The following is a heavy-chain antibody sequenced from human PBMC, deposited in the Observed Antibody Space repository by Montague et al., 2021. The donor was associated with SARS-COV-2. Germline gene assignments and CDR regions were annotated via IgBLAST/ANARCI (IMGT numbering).Heavy chain of an antibody. D-gene: IGHD2-2*01. V-gene: IGHV4-39*07. Sequence: SETLSLTCTVSGGSISSSSYYWGWIRQPPGKGLEWIGSIYYSGSTYYNPSLKSRVTISVDTSKNQFSLKLSSVTAADTAVHYCARDKAEYIVVVPAVPLAYGMDVWGQGTTVTASS. CDR1: GGSISSSSYY. CDR3: ARDKAEYIVVVPAVPLAYGMDV. CDR2: IYYSGST. J-gene: IGHJ6*02.